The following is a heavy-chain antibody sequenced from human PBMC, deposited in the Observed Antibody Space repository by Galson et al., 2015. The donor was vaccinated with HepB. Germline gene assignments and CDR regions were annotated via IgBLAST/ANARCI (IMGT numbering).Heavy chain of an antibody. CDR3: ARGGLATIGGPTFDY. CDR2: ISGYDGHV. J-gene: IGHJ4*02. D-gene: IGHD5-24*01. CDR1: GYTFSRFS. Sequence: SVKVSCKASGYTFSRFSISWLRQAPGQGLGWMGRISGYDGHVNYAQKFQGRLTMTTDTSTSTAHMELRSLRSDDSAVYYCARGGLATIGGPTFDYWGQGTLVTVSS. V-gene: IGHV1-18*01.